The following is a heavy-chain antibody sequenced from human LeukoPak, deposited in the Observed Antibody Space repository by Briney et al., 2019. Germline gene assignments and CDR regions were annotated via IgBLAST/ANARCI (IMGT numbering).Heavy chain of an antibody. D-gene: IGHD6-19*01. J-gene: IGHJ6*03. V-gene: IGHV3-23*01. CDR3: TKELHVAVTVADYYYFYMDV. Sequence: HPGVSLRLSCAASGFAFSSFAMGWVRQSPGKGLQWLSTINGGGNTTFYADSVKGRFTISRDNSKNTLYLHMDSLRPDDTAIYYCTKELHVAVTVADYYYFYMDVWGRGTAVTVSS. CDR2: INGGGNTT. CDR1: GFAFSSFA.